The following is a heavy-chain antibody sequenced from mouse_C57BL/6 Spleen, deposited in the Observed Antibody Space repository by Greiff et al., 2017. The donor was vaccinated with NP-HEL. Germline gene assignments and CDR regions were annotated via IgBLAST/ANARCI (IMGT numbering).Heavy chain of an antibody. J-gene: IGHJ2*01. D-gene: IGHD2-4*01. V-gene: IGHV1-53*01. CDR2: INPSNGGT. CDR1: GYTFTSYW. Sequence: QVQLKQPGTELVKPGASVKLSCKASGYTFTSYWMHWVKQRPGQGLEWIGNINPSNGGTNYNEKFKSKATLTVDKSSSTAYMQLSSLTSEDSAVYYCARSRGIYYDYDVDYWGQGTTLTVSS. CDR3: ARSRGIYYDYDVDY.